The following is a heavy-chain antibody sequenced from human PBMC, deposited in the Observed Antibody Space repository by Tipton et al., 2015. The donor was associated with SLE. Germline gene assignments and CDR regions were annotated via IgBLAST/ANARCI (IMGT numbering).Heavy chain of an antibody. Sequence: RSLRLSCAGTGFVFEDYAMYWVRQVPGKGLEWVAGIYWNGVTVGYADSVKGRCTISRDDANKALYLQIHSLRIEDTALYYCAKAMGGTAYQYYMDVWGKGTTVTVSS. CDR3: AKAMGGTAYQYYMDV. J-gene: IGHJ6*03. V-gene: IGHV3-9*01. CDR1: GFVFEDYA. CDR2: IYWNGVTV. D-gene: IGHD1-26*01.